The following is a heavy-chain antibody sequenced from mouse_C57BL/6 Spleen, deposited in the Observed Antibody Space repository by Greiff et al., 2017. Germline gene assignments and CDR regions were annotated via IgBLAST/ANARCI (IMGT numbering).Heavy chain of an antibody. CDR2: IYPGSGST. V-gene: IGHV1-55*01. J-gene: IGHJ4*01. D-gene: IGHD2-4*01. CDR3: ARAYDYAFDVDY. Sequence: VQLQQPGAELVKPGASVKMSCKASGYTFTSYWITWVKQRPGQGLEWIGDIYPGSGSTNYNEKFKSKATLTVDTSSSTAYMQLSSLTSEDSAVYYCARAYDYAFDVDYWGQGTSVTVSS. CDR1: GYTFTSYW.